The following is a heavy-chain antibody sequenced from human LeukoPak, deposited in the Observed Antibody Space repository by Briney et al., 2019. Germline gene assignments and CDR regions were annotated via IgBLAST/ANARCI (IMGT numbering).Heavy chain of an antibody. CDR3: ARTVLSSSWYHNYMDV. V-gene: IGHV1-69*13. D-gene: IGHD6-13*01. CDR1: GGTFSSYA. CDR2: IIPIFGTA. Sequence: SVKVSCKASGGTFSSYAISWVRQAPGQGLEWMGGIIPIFGTANYAQKFQGRVTITADESTSTAYMELSSLRSEETAVYYCARTVLSSSWYHNYMDVWGKGTTVTVSS. J-gene: IGHJ6*03.